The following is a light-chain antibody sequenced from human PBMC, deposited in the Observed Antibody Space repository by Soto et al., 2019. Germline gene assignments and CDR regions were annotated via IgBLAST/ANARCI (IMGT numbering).Light chain of an antibody. CDR2: KAY. Sequence: DIQMTQSPSTLSASVGDRVTITCRASQSISSWLAWYQQKPGKVPKLLIYKAYSLESGVASRFSGSGSGTEFTLTISSLQPDDFATYYCQPYNSIPLTFGGGTTVEIK. CDR1: QSISSW. CDR3: QPYNSIPLT. V-gene: IGKV1-5*03. J-gene: IGKJ4*01.